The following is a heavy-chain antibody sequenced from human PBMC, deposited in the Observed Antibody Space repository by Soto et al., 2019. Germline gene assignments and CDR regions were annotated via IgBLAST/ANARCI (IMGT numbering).Heavy chain of an antibody. D-gene: IGHD1-1*01. Sequence: LSLACTASGFTFRSYAMPWVRQAPGKGLEWVAVISGDGSDKYYADSMKGRFTISRDKSKNTLYLHVNTLSAEDTVVYYFARDRHDAPVFWFDYWDQRA. CDR3: ARDRHDAPVFWFDY. CDR1: GFTFRSYA. J-gene: IGHJ4*02. CDR2: ISGDGSDK. V-gene: IGHV3-30*03.